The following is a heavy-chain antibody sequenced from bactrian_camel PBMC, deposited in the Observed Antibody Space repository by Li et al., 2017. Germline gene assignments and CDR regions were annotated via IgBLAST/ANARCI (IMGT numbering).Heavy chain of an antibody. V-gene: IGHV3-2*01. CDR1: GFAFSSYY. J-gene: IGHJ4*01. CDR3: AADSTGGWVREFDY. CDR2: IDSERRML. Sequence: HVQLVESGGGLVQPGGSLRLSCSGSGFAFSSYYMSWVRQAPGKERVGVASIDSERRMLYADSVKGRFTISKDNAKNTLYLDMSNLKNEDTAVYYCAADSTGGWVREFDYWGQGTQVTVS. D-gene: IGHD5*01.